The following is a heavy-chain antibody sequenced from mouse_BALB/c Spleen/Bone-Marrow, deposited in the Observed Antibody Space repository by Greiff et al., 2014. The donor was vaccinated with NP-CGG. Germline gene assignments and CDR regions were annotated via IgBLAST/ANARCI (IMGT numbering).Heavy chain of an antibody. CDR3: ARWANWDGFAY. Sequence: QVQLKESGAELARPGASVKMSCKASGYTFTSYTMHWVKQRPGQGLEWIGYLNPSSGYTNYNQKFKDKATLTADKSSSTAYMQLSSLTSEDSAVYYCARWANWDGFAYWGQGTLVTVSA. CDR2: LNPSSGYT. J-gene: IGHJ3*01. D-gene: IGHD4-1*02. CDR1: GYTFTSYT. V-gene: IGHV1-4*01.